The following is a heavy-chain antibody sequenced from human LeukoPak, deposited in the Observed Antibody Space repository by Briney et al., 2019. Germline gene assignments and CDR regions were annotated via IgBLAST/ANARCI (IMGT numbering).Heavy chain of an antibody. D-gene: IGHD4-11*01. V-gene: IGHV4-59*01. CDR2: IHYSGRT. CDR3: ARDLGYSDYSERWFDP. CDR1: GDSISGYY. Sequence: PSETLSLTCTVSGDSISGYYWSWIRQPPGKGLEWIGYIHYSGRTNYNPSLKSRVTISVDTSKNQFSLKLNSVTAADTAVYYCARDLGYSDYSERWFDPWGQGTLVTVSS. J-gene: IGHJ5*02.